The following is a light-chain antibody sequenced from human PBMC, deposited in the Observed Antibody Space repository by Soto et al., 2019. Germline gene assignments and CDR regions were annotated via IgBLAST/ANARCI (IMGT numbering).Light chain of an antibody. CDR1: QSVSSSY. J-gene: IGKJ5*01. Sequence: EIVMTQSPATLSVSPGESATLSCRASQSVSSSYLAWFQQRPGQAPRLLIYDASSRATGIPDRFSASGSGTAFTPPISSLEAADFGVYYCEQRSTWPPLTFGQGTRLEIK. CDR3: EQRSTWPPLT. V-gene: IGKV3D-20*02. CDR2: DAS.